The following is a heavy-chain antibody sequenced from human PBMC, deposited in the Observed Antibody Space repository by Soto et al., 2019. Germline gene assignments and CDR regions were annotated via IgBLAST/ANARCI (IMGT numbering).Heavy chain of an antibody. CDR3: AKGYSGWYDH. CDR1: EFTFSTYE. Sequence: GGSLTLSCVASEFTFSTYEMSWVRQAPGKGLEWVSAIIGTGDTTYYAASVKGRFTVSRDNSSNTLYLQMNSLRAEDTAVYYCAKGYSGWYDHWGQGTRVTVSS. V-gene: IGHV3-23*01. CDR2: IIGTGDTT. D-gene: IGHD4-4*01. J-gene: IGHJ5*02.